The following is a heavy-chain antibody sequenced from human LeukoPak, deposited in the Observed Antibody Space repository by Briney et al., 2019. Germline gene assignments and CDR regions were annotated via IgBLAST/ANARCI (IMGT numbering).Heavy chain of an antibody. CDR1: GFTFSSYS. Sequence: PAGSLLLSSSASGFTFSSYSMSQGRQAPPKGLEWGSSIGCSGGTAFYADSGKGRFTTSRDNSKNTLFLQMSSLRAEDTAVYYCAKGYCASTTCYARFENWGQGTLVTVSS. CDR2: IGCSGGTA. CDR3: AKGYCASTTCYARFEN. V-gene: IGHV3-23*01. J-gene: IGHJ4*02. D-gene: IGHD2-2*01.